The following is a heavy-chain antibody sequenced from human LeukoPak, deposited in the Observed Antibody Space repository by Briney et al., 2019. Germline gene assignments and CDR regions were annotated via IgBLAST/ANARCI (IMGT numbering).Heavy chain of an antibody. Sequence: PGGSLRLSCAASGFTFSNYAMTWVRLAPGKGLEWVSSIGSGGDTYYVDSVKGRFTISRDNSKNTLYLQMNSLRAEDTAVYYCARDFSGRGDAFDIWGQGTMVTVSS. D-gene: IGHD1-26*01. CDR3: ARDFSGRGDAFDI. CDR2: IGSGGDT. V-gene: IGHV3-23*01. CDR1: GFTFSNYA. J-gene: IGHJ3*02.